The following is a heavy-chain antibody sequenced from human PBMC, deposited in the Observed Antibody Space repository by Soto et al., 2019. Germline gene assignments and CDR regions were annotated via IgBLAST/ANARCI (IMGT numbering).Heavy chain of an antibody. J-gene: IGHJ5*01. Sequence: GGSLRLCCAASGFTFSSHCMHWVRQAPGKGLVWVSRINGDGSSTSYADSVKGRFTISRDNVKNMLYLQVNSLRADDTAVYYCAGSPGLSRISPTILGAWGQGTLVTVSS. CDR1: GFTFSSHC. D-gene: IGHD1-20*01. V-gene: IGHV3-74*01. CDR3: AGSPGLSRISPTILGA. CDR2: INGDGSST.